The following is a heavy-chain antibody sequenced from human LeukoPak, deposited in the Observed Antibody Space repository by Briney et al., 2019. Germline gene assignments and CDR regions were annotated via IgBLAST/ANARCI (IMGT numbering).Heavy chain of an antibody. D-gene: IGHD6-13*01. CDR2: IYHTGNT. Sequence: PSETLSLTCTVPGGSISSYYWNWIRQPPGKGLEWIGYIYHTGNTNYNPSLKSRVTISVDTSKNLLSLTLRSVTAADTAVYYCAKDLASSSGLDYWGQGTLVTVSS. J-gene: IGHJ4*02. CDR3: AKDLASSSGLDY. V-gene: IGHV4-59*12. CDR1: GGSISSYY.